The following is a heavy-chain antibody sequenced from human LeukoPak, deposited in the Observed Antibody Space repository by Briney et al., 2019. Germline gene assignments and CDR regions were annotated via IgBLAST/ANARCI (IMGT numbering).Heavy chain of an antibody. V-gene: IGHV3-23*01. D-gene: IGHD1-26*01. J-gene: IGHJ6*03. CDR1: GFTFSSYA. CDR2: ISGSGGST. Sequence: GVLRLSCAASGFTFSSYAMSWVRQAPGKGLEWVSGISGSGGSTYYADSVKGRFTISRDNSKNTLYLQMNSLRVEDTAVFYCAKVRDGRSTGGTYYYYMDVWGKGTTVTVSS. CDR3: AKVRDGRSTGGTYYYYMDV.